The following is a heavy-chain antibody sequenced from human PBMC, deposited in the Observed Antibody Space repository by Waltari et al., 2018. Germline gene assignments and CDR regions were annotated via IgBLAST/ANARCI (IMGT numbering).Heavy chain of an antibody. J-gene: IGHJ6*02. CDR2: IRGSGGST. Sequence: EVQLLESGGGLVQPGGSLRPSCAASGSPFSSYAVTRVRQDQGKGLEWVSTIRGSGGSTDYADSVKGRFTSTRDNSKNTMYLQMKSLREEDKAVYYSVRSRGYYHYYGMDVWGQGTTVTVSS. D-gene: IGHD4-17*01. V-gene: IGHV3-23*01. CDR3: VRSRGYYHYYGMDV. CDR1: GSPFSSYA.